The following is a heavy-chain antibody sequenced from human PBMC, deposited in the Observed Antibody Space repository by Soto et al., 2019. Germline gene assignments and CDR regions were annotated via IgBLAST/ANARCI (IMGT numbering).Heavy chain of an antibody. V-gene: IGHV1-69*13. CDR3: ARDLKSSITIFGVVTHHYGMDV. CDR2: IIPIFGTA. J-gene: IGHJ6*02. D-gene: IGHD3-3*01. Sequence: SVKVSCRASGGTFSSYAISWVRQAPGQGLEWMGGIIPIFGTANYAQKFQGRVTITADESTSTAYMELSSLRSEDTAVYYCARDLKSSITIFGVVTHHYGMDVWGQGTTVTVSS. CDR1: GGTFSSYA.